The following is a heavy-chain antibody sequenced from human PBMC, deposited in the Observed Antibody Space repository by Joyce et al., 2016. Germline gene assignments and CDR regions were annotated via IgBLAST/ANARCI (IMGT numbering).Heavy chain of an antibody. CDR1: GSTFSSSS. J-gene: IGHJ6*02. V-gene: IGHV3-21*01. CDR2: ISGTSYYI. D-gene: IGHD3-16*01. CDR3: ARGGISYYYAMDV. Sequence: QLVESGGGVVKPGGSLRLSCEASGSTFSSSSMSRFRQAPGKGLEWVAAISGTSYYIFHAETVRGRFTVSRDNAKKTLYLQMNSLRAEDSAVFYCARGGISYYYAMDVWGQGTTVTVSS.